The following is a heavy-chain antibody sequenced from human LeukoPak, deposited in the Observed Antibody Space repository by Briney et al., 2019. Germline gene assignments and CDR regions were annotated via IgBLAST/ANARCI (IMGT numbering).Heavy chain of an antibody. D-gene: IGHD3-9*01. CDR2: INYNGDT. V-gene: IGHV4-59*01. Sequence: SETLSLTCTVSGDSISNYYWTWVRQPPGMGLEWIGTINYNGDTNYNPSLKSRVALSVGSSTKQFSLKLSSVTAADTAVYYCARAGYRSYYDILTGYPLAFDIWGQGTMVTVSS. CDR3: ARAGYRSYYDILTGYPLAFDI. J-gene: IGHJ3*02. CDR1: GDSISNYY.